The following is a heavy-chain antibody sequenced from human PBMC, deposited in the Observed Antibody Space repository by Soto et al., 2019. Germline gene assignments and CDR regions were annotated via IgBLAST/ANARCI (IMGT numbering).Heavy chain of an antibody. CDR3: ARDGIAVAGPGYYYYGMDV. CDR2: ISAYNGNT. V-gene: IGHV1-18*04. J-gene: IGHJ6*02. Sequence: ASVKVSCKASGYTFTSYGISWVRQAPGQGLEWMGWISAYNGNTNYAQKLQGRVTMTTDTSTSTAYMGLRSLRSDDTAVYYCARDGIAVAGPGYYYYGMDVWGQGTTVTV. D-gene: IGHD6-19*01. CDR1: GYTFTSYG.